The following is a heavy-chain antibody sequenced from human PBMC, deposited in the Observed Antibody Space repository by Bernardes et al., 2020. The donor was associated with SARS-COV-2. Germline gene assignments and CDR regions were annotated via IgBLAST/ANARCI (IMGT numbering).Heavy chain of an antibody. CDR1: GFTFSSYA. D-gene: IGHD3-10*01. Sequence: GGSLRLSCAASGFTFSSYAMTWVRQAPGKGLEWVSTISGSGGSTYYADSVKGRFTISRDNSKNTLYLQMNSLRAEDTAVFYCAGYASGSYKWFDPWGQGTLVTVSS. V-gene: IGHV3-23*01. CDR2: ISGSGGST. CDR3: AGYASGSYKWFDP. J-gene: IGHJ5*02.